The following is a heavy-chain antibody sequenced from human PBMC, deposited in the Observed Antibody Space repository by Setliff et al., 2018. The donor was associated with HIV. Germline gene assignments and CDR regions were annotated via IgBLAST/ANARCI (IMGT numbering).Heavy chain of an antibody. CDR2: IKQDGSER. V-gene: IGHV3-7*01. CDR1: GQSISGYY. CDR3: ARSVIGYYYYGMDV. Sequence: ETLSLTCAVYGQSISGYYWSWVRQAPGKGLEWVANIKQDGSERSYVDSVKGRFTISRDNAKNSLYLQMNSLRAEDTAVYYCARSVIGYYYYGMDVWGQGTLVTVSS. D-gene: IGHD3-10*01. J-gene: IGHJ6*02.